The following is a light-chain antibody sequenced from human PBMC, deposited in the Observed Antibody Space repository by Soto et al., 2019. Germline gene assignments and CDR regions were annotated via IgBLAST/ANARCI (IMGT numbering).Light chain of an antibody. CDR2: AAS. CDR1: QSVSSN. V-gene: IGKV3-15*01. J-gene: IGKJ1*01. Sequence: EIVLTQSPATLSVSPGERATLSCRASQSVSSNLAWYQQKPGQAPRLLIYAASTRATGIPARFSGSGSGTDFILTITSLQSEDFAVYYCQQYYHWPRTFGQGTKVDI. CDR3: QQYYHWPRT.